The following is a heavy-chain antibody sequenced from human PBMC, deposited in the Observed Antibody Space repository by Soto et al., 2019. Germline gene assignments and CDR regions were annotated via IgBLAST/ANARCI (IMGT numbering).Heavy chain of an antibody. CDR2: IWADGSGY. Sequence: QAQLVESGGGVVQPGTSLRLSCKPSGFRFSGFSMHWVSQAPGKGLEWLSVIWADGSGYDYADSVRGRFTVSRDNSEHTLFLQMDSLRSEDTAVYYCARQGVFRGLDPWGQGNLVTVS. CDR3: ARQGVFRGLDP. J-gene: IGHJ5*02. V-gene: IGHV3-33*01. D-gene: IGHD3-10*01. CDR1: GFRFSGFS.